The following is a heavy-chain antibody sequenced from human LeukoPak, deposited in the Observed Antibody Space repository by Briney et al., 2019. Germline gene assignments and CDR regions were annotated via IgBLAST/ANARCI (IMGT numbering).Heavy chain of an antibody. CDR3: ARLRGYSSGWTSYYYYGMDV. Sequence: SGGSLRLSCAASGFTFSDYYMSWIRQAPGKGLEWVSYISSSGSTIYYADSVKGRFTISRDNAKNSLYLQMNSLRAEDTAVYYCARLRGYSSGWTSYYYYGMDVWGQGTTVTVSS. CDR1: GFTFSDYY. V-gene: IGHV3-11*01. CDR2: ISSSGSTI. J-gene: IGHJ6*02. D-gene: IGHD6-19*01.